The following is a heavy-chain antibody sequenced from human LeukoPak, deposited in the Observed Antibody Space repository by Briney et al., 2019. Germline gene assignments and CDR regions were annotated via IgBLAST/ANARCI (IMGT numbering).Heavy chain of an antibody. CDR2: IIPIFGTA. CDR3: ARGWLAETTVVTPYDY. D-gene: IGHD4-23*01. J-gene: IGHJ4*02. CDR1: GGSFSSYA. V-gene: IGHV1-69*13. Sequence: SVKVSCKASGGSFSSYAINWVRQAPGQGLEWMGGIIPIFGTANYAQKFQDRVTITAVESMSTVYMELSSLRSEDTAVYYCARGWLAETTVVTPYDYWGQGTLVTVSS.